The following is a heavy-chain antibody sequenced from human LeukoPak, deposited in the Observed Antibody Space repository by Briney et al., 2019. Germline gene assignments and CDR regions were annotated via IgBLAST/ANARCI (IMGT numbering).Heavy chain of an antibody. V-gene: IGHV4-30-2*01. Sequence: SETLSLTCAVSGDSMSSGTSSWSWIRQPPGKGLEWIGYIYHSGSTYYNPSLKSRVTITVDRSENQFSLKLSSVTAADTAVYYCARVPSGPDYYDSSAGGYYFDYWGQGTLVTVSS. CDR2: IYHSGST. D-gene: IGHD3-22*01. CDR1: GDSMSSGTSS. CDR3: ARVPSGPDYYDSSAGGYYFDY. J-gene: IGHJ4*02.